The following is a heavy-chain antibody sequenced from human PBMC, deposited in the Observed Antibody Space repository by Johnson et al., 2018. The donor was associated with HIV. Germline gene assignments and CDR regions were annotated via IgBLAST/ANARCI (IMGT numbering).Heavy chain of an antibody. Sequence: EVQLLESGGGLVQPGGSLRLSCAASGFTFSSYDMHWVRQATGKGLEWVSAIGTAGDTYYPGSVKGRFTISRENAKNSLYLQMNSLRAGDTAVYYCARAHVSSSSSIDAFDIWGQGTMVTVSS. J-gene: IGHJ3*02. CDR2: IGTAGDT. V-gene: IGHV3-13*01. CDR1: GFTFSSYD. D-gene: IGHD6-6*01. CDR3: ARAHVSSSSSIDAFDI.